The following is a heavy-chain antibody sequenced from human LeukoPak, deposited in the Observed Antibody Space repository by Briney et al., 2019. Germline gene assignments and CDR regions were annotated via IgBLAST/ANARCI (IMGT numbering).Heavy chain of an antibody. CDR3: ARDGQLSRGDFDY. D-gene: IGHD2-15*01. CDR2: IGRSGSPI. Sequence: PGGSLRLSCAASGFTFSDYYMSWIRQAPGKGLEWVSYIGRSGSPISYADSVRGRFTISRDDAKNSLYLQMNSLRAADTALYYCARDGQLSRGDFDYWGQGTPVTVSP. CDR1: GFTFSDYY. V-gene: IGHV3-11*04. J-gene: IGHJ4*02.